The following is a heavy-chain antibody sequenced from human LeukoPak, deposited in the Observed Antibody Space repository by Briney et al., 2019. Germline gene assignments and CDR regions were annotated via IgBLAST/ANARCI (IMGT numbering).Heavy chain of an antibody. Sequence: GGSLTLFCAASGFTFSSYSMNWVRQATGKGLEWLSSICSSNSYIYYADSVTGRFTISRFNAKNSLYLQLNSLRAQDTVLYCCGFDIWGQGTMVTVSS. V-gene: IGHV3-21*01. CDR1: GFTFSSYS. J-gene: IGHJ3*02. CDR3: GFDI. CDR2: ICSSNSYI.